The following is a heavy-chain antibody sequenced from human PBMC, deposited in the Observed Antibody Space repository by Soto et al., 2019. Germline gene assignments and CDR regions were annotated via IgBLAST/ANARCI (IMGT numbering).Heavy chain of an antibody. V-gene: IGHV4-31*03. CDR3: ARSDCSGGSCYSCYYYGMDV. Sequence: QVQLQESGPGLVKPSQTLSLTCTVPGGSISSGGYYWSWIRQHPGKGLEWIGYIYYSGSTYYNPSLKSRVTISVDTSKYQFSLKLSSVTAADTAVYYCARSDCSGGSCYSCYYYGMDVWGQGTTVTVSS. CDR1: GGSISSGGYY. D-gene: IGHD2-15*01. CDR2: IYYSGST. J-gene: IGHJ6*02.